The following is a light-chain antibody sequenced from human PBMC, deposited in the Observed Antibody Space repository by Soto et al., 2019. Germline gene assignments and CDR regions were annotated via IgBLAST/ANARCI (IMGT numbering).Light chain of an antibody. V-gene: IGLV1-40*01. CDR2: GHS. CDR3: QSYDSSLSGSV. Sequence: QSVLTQPPSVSGAPGQRVTISCTGSTSNIGAGYDVHWYQQLPGTAPKLLIYGHSNRPSGVPDRFSGSKSGTSASLAITGLQAEDEADYYCQSYDSSLSGSVVGGGTKLTVL. CDR1: TSNIGAGYD. J-gene: IGLJ2*01.